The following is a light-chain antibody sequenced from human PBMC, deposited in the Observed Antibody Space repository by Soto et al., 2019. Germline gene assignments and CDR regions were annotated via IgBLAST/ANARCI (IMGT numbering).Light chain of an antibody. V-gene: IGKV3-15*01. Sequence: EIVMTQSPAILSVSPGEGASLSCRASENVRTKVGWYQQKAGQAPRLLIYNASTRATGIPARFSGSGSGTEFTLTINSLQSEDFAVYYCQQYNIWPPITFGQGTRLEIK. CDR3: QQYNIWPPIT. J-gene: IGKJ5*01. CDR1: ENVRTK. CDR2: NAS.